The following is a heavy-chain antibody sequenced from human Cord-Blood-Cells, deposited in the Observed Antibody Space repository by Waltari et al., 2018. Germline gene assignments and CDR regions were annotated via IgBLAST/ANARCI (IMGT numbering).Heavy chain of an antibody. Sequence: QVQLQESGPGLVKPSQTLSLTCTVSGGSISSGSYYWSWIRQPAGKGLEWIGYIYTSGSTNYNPALKMRVTISVDTSKNHFSLKLSSVTAADTAVYYCARRYSSSWYAFDIWGQGTMVTVSS. CDR1: GGSISSGSYY. D-gene: IGHD6-13*01. CDR2: IYTSGST. J-gene: IGHJ3*02. CDR3: ARRYSSSWYAFDI. V-gene: IGHV4-61*09.